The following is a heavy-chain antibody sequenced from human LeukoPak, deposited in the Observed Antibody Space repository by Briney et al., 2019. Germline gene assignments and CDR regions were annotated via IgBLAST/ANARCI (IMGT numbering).Heavy chain of an antibody. Sequence: ASVKVSCKVSGYTLTELSMHWVRQAPGKGLEWMGGFDPEDGETIYAQKFQGRVTMTEDTSTDTAYMELSSLRSEDTAVYYCARVQSRLSWFDPWGQGTLVTVSS. CDR1: GYTLTELS. J-gene: IGHJ5*02. CDR2: FDPEDGET. V-gene: IGHV1-24*01. CDR3: ARVQSRLSWFDP.